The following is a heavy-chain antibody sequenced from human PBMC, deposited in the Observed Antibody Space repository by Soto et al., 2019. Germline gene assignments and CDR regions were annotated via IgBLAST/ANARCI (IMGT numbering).Heavy chain of an antibody. CDR3: ARHRDYEWFGELYYYYGMDV. J-gene: IGHJ6*02. D-gene: IGHD3-10*01. CDR1: GGSISSSSYY. CDR2: IYYSGST. V-gene: IGHV4-39*01. Sequence: QLQLQESGPGLVKPSETLSLTCTVSGGSISSSSYYWGWIRQPPGKGLEWIGSIYYSGSTYYNPSLKSRVTISVDTSKNQFSLKLSSVTAADTAVYYCARHRDYEWFGELYYYYGMDVWGQGTTVTVSS.